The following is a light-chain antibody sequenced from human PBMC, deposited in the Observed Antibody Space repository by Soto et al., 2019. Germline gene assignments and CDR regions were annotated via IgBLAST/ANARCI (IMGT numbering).Light chain of an antibody. CDR3: SSYTSSITPYV. J-gene: IGLJ1*01. Sequence: QSVLTQPASVSGSPGQSITISCTGTSSDVGGYNYVSWYQQHPGKAPKFMIYDVSNRPSGVSNRFSGSKSGNTASLTISGLQAEDEADYYCSSYTSSITPYVFGTGTKLTV. V-gene: IGLV2-14*01. CDR2: DVS. CDR1: SSDVGGYNY.